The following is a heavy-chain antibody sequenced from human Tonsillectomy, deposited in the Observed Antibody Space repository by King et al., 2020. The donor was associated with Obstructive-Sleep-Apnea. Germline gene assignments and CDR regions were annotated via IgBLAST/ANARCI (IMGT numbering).Heavy chain of an antibody. J-gene: IGHJ5*02. CDR2: IYPGDSDT. D-gene: IGHD6-6*01. Sequence: VQLVQSGAEVKKPGESLKISCKGSGYSFTSYWIGWVRQMPGKGLEWLGIIYPGDSDTRYSPSFQGQVTISVDKSISTAYLQWSSLKASDTAIYYCARHGSIGARQNWFDPWGQGTLVTVSS. V-gene: IGHV5-51*01. CDR1: GYSFTSYW. CDR3: ARHGSIGARQNWFDP.